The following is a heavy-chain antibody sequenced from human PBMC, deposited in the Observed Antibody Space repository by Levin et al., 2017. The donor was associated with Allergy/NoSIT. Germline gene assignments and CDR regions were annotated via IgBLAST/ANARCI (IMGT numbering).Heavy chain of an antibody. V-gene: IGHV1-2*02. CDR1: GYTFTGYY. J-gene: IGHJ6*02. Sequence: GESLKISCKASGYTFTGYYMHWVRQAPGQGLEWMGWINPNSGGTNYAQKFQGRVTMTRDTSISTAYMELSRLRSDDTAVYYCASGKITMVRGVVYYYYGMDVWGQGTTVTVSS. D-gene: IGHD3-10*01. CDR3: ASGKITMVRGVVYYYYGMDV. CDR2: INPNSGGT.